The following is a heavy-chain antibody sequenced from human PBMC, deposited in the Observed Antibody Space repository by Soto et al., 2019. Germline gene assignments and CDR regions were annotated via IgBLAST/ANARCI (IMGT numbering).Heavy chain of an antibody. CDR3: AGDPYYYGSAF. CDR1: GFRFSDHY. CDR2: ISSSGTTM. Sequence: QVQLVESGGGLVEPGGSLRLSCAASGFRFSDHYMTWIRKAPGKGLEWVSKISSSGTTMYYADSEKGRFTVSRDNAQNSLYLQMNGLRAEDTAVYYCAGDPYYYGSAFWGQGTLVTVSS. J-gene: IGHJ4*02. D-gene: IGHD3-10*01. V-gene: IGHV3-11*01.